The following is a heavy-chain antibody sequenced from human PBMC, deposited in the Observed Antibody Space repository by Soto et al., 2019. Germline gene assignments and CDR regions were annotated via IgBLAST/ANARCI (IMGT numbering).Heavy chain of an antibody. D-gene: IGHD3-3*01. J-gene: IGHJ4*02. CDR1: GYNFAGYW. Sequence: SLKISCKGSGYNFAGYWIAWVRQMPGKGLELMGIIYPSDSDTRYRPSFQGQVTISADKSISSAYRQWSSLRASDTAMYYCARGGVSTRTFDYWGQGTPVTV. CDR2: IYPSDSDT. V-gene: IGHV5-51*01. CDR3: ARGGVSTRTFDY.